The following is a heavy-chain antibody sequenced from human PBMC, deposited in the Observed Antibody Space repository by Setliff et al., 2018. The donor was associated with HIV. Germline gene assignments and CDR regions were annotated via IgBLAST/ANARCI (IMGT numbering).Heavy chain of an antibody. D-gene: IGHD2-21*02. J-gene: IGHJ3*02. CDR1: GFTFSSYS. CDR3: ARGPDVTPGAFDI. Sequence: GGSLRLSCAASGFTFSSYSMNWVRQAPGKGLEWVSYISSSSTIYYADSVKGRFTISRDNAKNSLYLQMNSLRAEDTAVYYCARGPDVTPGAFDIWGQGTMVTVSS. V-gene: IGHV3-48*04. CDR2: ISSSSTI.